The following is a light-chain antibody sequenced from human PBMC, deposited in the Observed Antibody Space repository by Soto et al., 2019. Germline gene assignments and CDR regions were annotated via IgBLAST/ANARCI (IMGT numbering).Light chain of an antibody. V-gene: IGKV3-20*01. CDR2: GAS. Sequence: EIVLTQSPGTLSLSPGEGATLSCMASQSVSSSYLAWYQQKPGQAPRLLIYGASSRATGIPDRFSGSGSGTDFTLTISRLEPEDFAVYYCQQYGSSPRTFGQGTKVEIK. CDR1: QSVSSSY. CDR3: QQYGSSPRT. J-gene: IGKJ1*01.